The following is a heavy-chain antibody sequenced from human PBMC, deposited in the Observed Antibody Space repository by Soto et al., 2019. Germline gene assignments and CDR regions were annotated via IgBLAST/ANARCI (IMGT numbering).Heavy chain of an antibody. CDR3: ARYGSGSYYAYYYYGMDV. V-gene: IGHV1-69*13. Sequence: SVKVSCKASGGTFSSYAISWVRQAPGQGLEWMGGIIPIFGTANYAQKFQGRVTITADESTSTAYMELSSLRSEDTAVYYCARYGSGSYYAYYYYGMDVWGQGTTVTVS. CDR1: GGTFSSYA. CDR2: IIPIFGTA. D-gene: IGHD3-10*01. J-gene: IGHJ6*02.